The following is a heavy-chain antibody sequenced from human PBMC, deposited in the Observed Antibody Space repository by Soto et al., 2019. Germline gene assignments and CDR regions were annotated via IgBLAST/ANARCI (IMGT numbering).Heavy chain of an antibody. J-gene: IGHJ4*02. Sequence: PGGSLRLSCAASGSTFSLYSMIWVRQAPGKGLEWVASITSSSSYIYYEDSLKGRFTISRDNAKNSLFLQLDSLRAEGTAVYFCVRARSTDSRPDYWGQGTLVTVSS. D-gene: IGHD3-22*01. CDR1: GSTFSLYS. CDR3: VRARSTDSRPDY. V-gene: IGHV3-21*01. CDR2: ITSSSSYI.